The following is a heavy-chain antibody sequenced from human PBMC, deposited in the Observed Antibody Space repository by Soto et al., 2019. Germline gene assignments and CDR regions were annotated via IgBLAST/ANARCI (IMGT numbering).Heavy chain of an antibody. J-gene: IGHJ5*02. CDR2: IIPIFGTA. D-gene: IGHD3-10*01. V-gene: IGHV1-69*13. CDR3: ARQRSPEGWFDP. CDR1: GGTFSSYA. Sequence: SVKVSCKAPGGTFSSYAISWVRQAPGQGLEWMGGIIPIFGTANYAQKFQGRVTITADESTSTAYMELSSLRSEDTAVYYCARQRSPEGWFDPWGQGTLVTVSS.